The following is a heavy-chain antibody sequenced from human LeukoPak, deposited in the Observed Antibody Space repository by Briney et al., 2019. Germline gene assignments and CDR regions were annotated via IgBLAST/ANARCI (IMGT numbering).Heavy chain of an antibody. CDR3: ARSPTGAFDI. CDR1: GYTFTSYD. J-gene: IGHJ3*02. V-gene: IGHV1-8*01. CDR2: MNPNSGKT. Sequence: ASVKVSCKASGYTFTSYDINWVRQATGQGPEWMGWMNPNSGKTGYAQKFLGRVTMTWDTSISTAYMDLSSLRSEDTAVYYCARSPTGAFDIWGQGTMVTVSS. D-gene: IGHD7-27*01.